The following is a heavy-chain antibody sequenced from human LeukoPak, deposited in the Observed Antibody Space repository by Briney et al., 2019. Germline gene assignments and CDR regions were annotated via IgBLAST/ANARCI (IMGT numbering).Heavy chain of an antibody. Sequence: SETLSLTCTVSGGSISSGDYYWSWIRQPPGKGLEWIGYIYYSGSTYYNPSLKSRVTLSVDTSKNQFSLKLSSVTAADTAVYYCARGTHDYSNYREYYFDYWGQGTLVTVSS. CDR2: IYYSGST. D-gene: IGHD4-11*01. V-gene: IGHV4-30-4*08. CDR1: GGSISSGDYY. CDR3: ARGTHDYSNYREYYFDY. J-gene: IGHJ4*02.